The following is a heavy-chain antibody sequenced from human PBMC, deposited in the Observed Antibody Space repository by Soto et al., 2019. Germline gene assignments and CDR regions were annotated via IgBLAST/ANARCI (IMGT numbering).Heavy chain of an antibody. CDR2: VYTVGST. CDR1: GGSLSNYY. Sequence: QVQLQESGPRLVKPSETLSLTCTVSGGSLSNYYWSWIRQPAGKGLEWIGRVYTVGSTNYNPSLKSRVTRSIDTSKNLFSLRLTSVTAADTAVYFCARSPQTHSYAQFDSWGQGSLVTVSS. J-gene: IGHJ4*02. CDR3: ARSPQTHSYAQFDS. D-gene: IGHD3-16*01. V-gene: IGHV4-4*07.